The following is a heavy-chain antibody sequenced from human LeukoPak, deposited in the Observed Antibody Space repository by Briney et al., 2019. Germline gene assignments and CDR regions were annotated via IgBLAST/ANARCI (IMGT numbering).Heavy chain of an antibody. V-gene: IGHV3-30-3*01. CDR1: GFTFSSYW. CDR3: ARDLGWPADRGYFAY. D-gene: IGHD2-2*01. J-gene: IGHJ4*02. Sequence: SGGSLRLSCAASGFTFSSYWMSWVRQAPGKGLEWVAVISYDGSNKYYADSVKGRFTISRDNAKKSLYLQMNSLRAEDTAVYYCARDLGWPADRGYFAYWDQGTLVTVSS. CDR2: ISYDGSNK.